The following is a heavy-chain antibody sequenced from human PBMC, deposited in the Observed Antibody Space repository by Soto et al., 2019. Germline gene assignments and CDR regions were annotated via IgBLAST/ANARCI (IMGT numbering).Heavy chain of an antibody. CDR1: GYTFTSYG. V-gene: IGHV1-18*01. CDR2: ISAYNGNT. J-gene: IGHJ4*02. D-gene: IGHD3-22*01. Sequence: ASVKVSCKASGYTFTSYGISWLRQAPGQGLEWMGWISAYNGNTNYAQKLQGRVTMTTDTSTSTAYMELRSLRSDDTAVYYCASSTLDSSGYYDYFDYWGQGTLVTVSS. CDR3: ASSTLDSSGYYDYFDY.